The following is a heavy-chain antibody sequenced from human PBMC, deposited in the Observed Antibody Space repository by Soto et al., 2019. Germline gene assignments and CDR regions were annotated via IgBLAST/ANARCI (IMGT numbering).Heavy chain of an antibody. D-gene: IGHD6-13*01. CDR1: GGSFSGYY. V-gene: IGHV4-34*01. CDR2: INHSGST. J-gene: IGHJ4*02. Sequence: SETLSLTCAVYGGSFSGYYWSWIRQPPGKGLEWIGEINHSGSTNYNPSLKSRVTISVDTSKNQFSLKLSSVTAADTAVYYCATRGIAAAGTEFDYWGQGTLVTVSS. CDR3: ATRGIAAAGTEFDY.